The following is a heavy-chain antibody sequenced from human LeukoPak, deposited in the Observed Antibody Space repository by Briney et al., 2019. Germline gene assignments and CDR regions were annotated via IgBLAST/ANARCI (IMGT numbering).Heavy chain of an antibody. CDR2: FDPEDGET. D-gene: IGHD6-6*01. Sequence: ASVKVSCKVSGYTLTELSMHWVRQAPGKGLEWMGGFDPEDGETIYAQKFQGRVTITEDTSTDTAYMELSSLRSEDTAVYYCATDRASSSIAARRYYYYMDVWGKGTTVTVSS. J-gene: IGHJ6*03. CDR1: GYTLTELS. CDR3: ATDRASSSIAARRYYYYMDV. V-gene: IGHV1-24*01.